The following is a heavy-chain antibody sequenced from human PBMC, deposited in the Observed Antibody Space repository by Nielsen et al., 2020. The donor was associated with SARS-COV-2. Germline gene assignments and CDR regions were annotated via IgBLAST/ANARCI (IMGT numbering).Heavy chain of an antibody. CDR1: GFTFNNYD. J-gene: IGHJ6*02. CDR3: ARAGALSSSWYSMDF. V-gene: IGHV3-13*01. CDR2: IGTGCDT. D-gene: IGHD6-13*01. Sequence: GESLKISCAASGFTFNNYDMHWVRQATGKGLEWVSAIGTGCDTFYPGSVKGRFTIYRENAKNSLYLQMNSLRAGDTAVYYCARAGALSSSWYSMDFWGQGTTVTVSS.